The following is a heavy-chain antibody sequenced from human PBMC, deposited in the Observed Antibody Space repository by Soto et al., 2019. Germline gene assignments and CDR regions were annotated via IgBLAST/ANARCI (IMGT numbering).Heavy chain of an antibody. Sequence: QVPLVQSGAEVKKPGSSVKVSCKASGGTFSSYAISWVRQAPGQGLEWMGGIIPIFGTANYAQKFQGRVTITADESTSTAYMELSSLRSEDTAVYYCARVTMVRGVIINYFDYWGQGTLVTVFS. D-gene: IGHD3-10*01. CDR1: GGTFSSYA. CDR2: IIPIFGTA. V-gene: IGHV1-69*01. J-gene: IGHJ4*02. CDR3: ARVTMVRGVIINYFDY.